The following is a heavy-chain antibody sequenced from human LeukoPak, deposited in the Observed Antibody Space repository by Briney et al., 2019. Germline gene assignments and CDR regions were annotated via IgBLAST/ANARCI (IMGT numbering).Heavy chain of an antibody. J-gene: IGHJ4*02. CDR1: GGSISSYY. CDR3: ARGGKTRDFDY. V-gene: IGHV4-59*01. CDR2: IYYSGST. Sequence: TPSETLSLTCTVSGGSISSYYWSWIRQPPGKGLEWIGYIYYSGSTNYNPSLKSRVTISVDTSKNQFSLKLSSVTAADTAVYYCARGGKTRDFDYWGQGTLVTVSS.